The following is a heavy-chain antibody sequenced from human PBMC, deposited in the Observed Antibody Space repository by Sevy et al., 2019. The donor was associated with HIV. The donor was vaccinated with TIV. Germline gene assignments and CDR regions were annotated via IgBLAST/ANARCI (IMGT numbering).Heavy chain of an antibody. D-gene: IGHD6-6*01. CDR3: ARGGAGRQFDYYYYMDV. CDR1: GVSITRSY. J-gene: IGHJ6*03. Sequence: SETLSLTCNVSGVSITRSYWNWIRQTPGKGLEWIAFVYYTGKTNYNLSLKSRVTVSLDTSKGQFSLKLSSVTAADTAVYYCARGGAGRQFDYYYYMDVWGKGTTVTVSS. V-gene: IGHV4-59*01. CDR2: VYYTGKT.